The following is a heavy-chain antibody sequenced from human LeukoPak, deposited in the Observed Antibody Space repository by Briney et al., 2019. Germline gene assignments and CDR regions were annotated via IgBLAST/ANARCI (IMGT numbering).Heavy chain of an antibody. CDR2: INPNSGGT. J-gene: IGHJ5*02. Sequence: ASVKVSCKASGYTFTGYYMHWVRQAPGQGLEWMGWINPNSGGTNYAQKFQGRVTITRGTSISTVYMELSRLRSDDTAVYYCARVTTVTTRVWFDPWGQGTLVTVSS. D-gene: IGHD4-17*01. CDR1: GYTFTGYY. CDR3: ARVTTVTTRVWFDP. V-gene: IGHV1-2*02.